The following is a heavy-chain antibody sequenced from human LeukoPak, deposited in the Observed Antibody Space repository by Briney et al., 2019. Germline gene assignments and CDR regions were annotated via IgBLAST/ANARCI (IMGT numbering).Heavy chain of an antibody. Sequence: ASVKVSCKASGYTFTSYYMHWVRQAPGQGLEWMGIINPSGGSTNYAQKFQGRVTMTRDTSTSTVYMELSSLRSEDTAVYYCATARITMVRGSYTAPFDYWGQGTLVTVSS. D-gene: IGHD3-10*01. CDR2: INPSGGST. CDR3: ATARITMVRGSYTAPFDY. CDR1: GYTFTSYY. J-gene: IGHJ4*02. V-gene: IGHV1-46*01.